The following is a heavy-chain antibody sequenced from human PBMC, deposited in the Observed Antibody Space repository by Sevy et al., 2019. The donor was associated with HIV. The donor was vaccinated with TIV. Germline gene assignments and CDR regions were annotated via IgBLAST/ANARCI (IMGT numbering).Heavy chain of an antibody. CDR2: LRYSGST. J-gene: IGHJ4*02. CDR1: GASISSSGYY. V-gene: IGHV4-39*01. Sequence: SETLSLTCTVSGASISSSGYYWGWIRQPPGKGLEWIASLRYSGSTYYNVSLKSRVTISADTSRNQFSLKLNSVTAADTATYYCAGPILTYNSGWSYYDYWGQGSVVTVSS. CDR3: AGPILTYNSGWSYYDY. D-gene: IGHD6-19*01.